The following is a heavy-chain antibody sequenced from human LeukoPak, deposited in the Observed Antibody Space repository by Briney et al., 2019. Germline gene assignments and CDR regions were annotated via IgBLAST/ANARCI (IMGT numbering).Heavy chain of an antibody. Sequence: ASVKVSCTASGYTFTSYGISWVRQAPGQGLEWMGWISAYNGNTNYAQKLQGRVTMTTDTSTSTAYMELRSLRSDDTAVYYCARQLKVDFWSGYSPFDPWGQGTLVTVSS. CDR3: ARQLKVDFWSGYSPFDP. CDR2: ISAYNGNT. CDR1: GYTFTSYG. D-gene: IGHD3-3*01. V-gene: IGHV1-18*01. J-gene: IGHJ5*02.